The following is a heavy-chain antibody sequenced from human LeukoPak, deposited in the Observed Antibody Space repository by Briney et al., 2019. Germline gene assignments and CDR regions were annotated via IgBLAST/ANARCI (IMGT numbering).Heavy chain of an antibody. D-gene: IGHD2-2*01. V-gene: IGHV3-74*01. CDR3: ARDFHTVGYQLLSGIFDY. J-gene: IGHJ4*02. CDR1: GITFNNYW. Sequence: GGSLRLSCAASGITFNNYWLHWVRQAPGKGLVWVSRIDTDGSGTIYADSVKGRFTVSRDNAKNTLYLQMTSLRAEDTAVYYCARDFHTVGYQLLSGIFDYWGQGTLVTVSS. CDR2: IDTDGSGT.